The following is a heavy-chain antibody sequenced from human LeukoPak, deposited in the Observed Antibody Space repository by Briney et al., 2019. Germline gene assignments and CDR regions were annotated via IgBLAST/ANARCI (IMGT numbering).Heavy chain of an antibody. Sequence: ASVKVSCKASGGTFSSYAISWVRQAPGQGLEWMGGIIPIFGTANYAQKFQGRVTITADESTSTAYMELSSLRSEDTAVYYCARVLQYCSSTSCYFGTTHAFDIWGQGTMVTVSS. CDR2: IIPIFGTA. V-gene: IGHV1-69*13. D-gene: IGHD2-2*01. J-gene: IGHJ3*02. CDR3: ARVLQYCSSTSCYFGTTHAFDI. CDR1: GGTFSSYA.